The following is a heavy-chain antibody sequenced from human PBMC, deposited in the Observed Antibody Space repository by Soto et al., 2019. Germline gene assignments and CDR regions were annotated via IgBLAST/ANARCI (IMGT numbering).Heavy chain of an antibody. CDR2: IWYDASNE. D-gene: IGHD2-15*01. CDR1: GFTFSSYG. J-gene: IGHJ3*02. V-gene: IGHV3-33*01. CDR3: ATLAAQSGFDI. Sequence: QVQLVESGGGVVQPGRSLRLSCAASGFTFSSYGMHCVRQAPGTGLEWVAVIWYDASNEYYAASVKGRFTISRDNSNNIFYLQMNSRIADDTAVYYSATLAAQSGFDIWGQGTIVTVSS.